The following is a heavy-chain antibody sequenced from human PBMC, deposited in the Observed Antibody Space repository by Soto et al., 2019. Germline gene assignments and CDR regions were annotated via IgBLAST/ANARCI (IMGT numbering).Heavy chain of an antibody. D-gene: IGHD1-26*01. V-gene: IGHV3-23*01. Sequence: GGSLRLSCAASGFTFSSYAMSWVRQAPGKGLEWVSAISGSGGSTYYADSVKGRFTISRDNSKNTLYLQMNSLRAEDTAVYYCAETQWELLHFQPWGQGTLVTVSS. J-gene: IGHJ1*01. CDR1: GFTFSSYA. CDR3: AETQWELLHFQP. CDR2: ISGSGGST.